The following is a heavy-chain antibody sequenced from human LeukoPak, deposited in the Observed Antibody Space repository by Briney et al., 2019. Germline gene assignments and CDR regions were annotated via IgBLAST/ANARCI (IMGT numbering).Heavy chain of an antibody. CDR3: ARDRPYGGKGDFDY. CDR1: GFTFSSYA. V-gene: IGHV3-66*01. CDR2: IHTDGST. J-gene: IGHJ4*02. Sequence: GGSLRLSCAASGFTFSSYAMHWVRQAPGKGLEWVSVIHTDGSTYASDSVKGRFTISRDNSKNTLFLQMNSLRAEDTAVYYCARDRPYGGKGDFDYWGQGTLVTVSS. D-gene: IGHD4-23*01.